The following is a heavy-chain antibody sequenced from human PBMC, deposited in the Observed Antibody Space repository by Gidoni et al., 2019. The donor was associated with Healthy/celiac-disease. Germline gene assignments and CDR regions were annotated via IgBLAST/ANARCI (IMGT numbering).Heavy chain of an antibody. CDR3: ARHHCSSTSCYINYYYGMDV. Sequence: IFGTANYAQKFQGRVTITADESTSTAYMELSSLRSEDTAVYYCARHHCSSTSCYINYYYGMDVWGQGTTVTVSS. D-gene: IGHD2-2*02. J-gene: IGHJ6*02. CDR2: IFGTA. V-gene: IGHV1-69*01.